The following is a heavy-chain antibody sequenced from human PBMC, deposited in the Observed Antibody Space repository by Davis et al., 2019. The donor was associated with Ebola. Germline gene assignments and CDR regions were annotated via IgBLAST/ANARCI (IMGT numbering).Heavy chain of an antibody. CDR1: GGSISSYY. D-gene: IGHD3-3*01. J-gene: IGHJ5*02. V-gene: IGHV4-59*01. CDR3: ARVNSAGWRGWFDP. Sequence: PGGSLRLSCTVSGGSISSYYWSWIRQPPGKGLEWIGYIYYSGSTNYNPSLKSRVTISVDTSKNQFSLKLSSVTAADTAVYYCARVNSAGWRGWFDPWGQGTLVTVSS. CDR2: IYYSGST.